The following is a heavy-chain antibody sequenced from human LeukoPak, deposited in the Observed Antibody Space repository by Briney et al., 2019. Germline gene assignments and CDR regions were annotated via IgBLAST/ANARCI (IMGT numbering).Heavy chain of an antibody. V-gene: IGHV3-48*03. D-gene: IGHD5-18*01. CDR1: GFSFNIYE. J-gene: IGHJ4*02. CDR3: ARGLRGYTYGLDY. CDR2: ISSSDSTI. Sequence: RGFPKLFCTASGFSFNIYEMNWVGQAPGKGLEWVSYISSSDSTIYYANSAKQRFTISRDSAKDLLYLQMNSLRAEDTAVYYCARGLRGYTYGLDYWGQGTLVTVSS.